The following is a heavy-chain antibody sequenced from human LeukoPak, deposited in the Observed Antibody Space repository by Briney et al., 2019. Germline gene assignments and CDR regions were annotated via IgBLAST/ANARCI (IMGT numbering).Heavy chain of an antibody. CDR2: TYYRSKWYN. V-gene: IGHV6-1*01. CDR3: ARSLGYCSGGSCYPNWFDP. D-gene: IGHD2-15*01. Sequence: SQTLSLTCAISGDSVSSNSAVWTWIRQSPSRGLEWLGRTYYRSKWYNDYAVSVKSRITINPDTSKNQFSLQLNSVTPEDTAVYYCARSLGYCSGGSCYPNWFDPWGQGTLVTVSS. CDR1: GDSVSSNSAV. J-gene: IGHJ5*02.